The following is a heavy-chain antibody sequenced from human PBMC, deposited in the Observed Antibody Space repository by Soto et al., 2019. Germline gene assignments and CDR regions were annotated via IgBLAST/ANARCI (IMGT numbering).Heavy chain of an antibody. J-gene: IGHJ6*03. CDR1: GGSISSYY. D-gene: IGHD4-17*01. V-gene: IGHV4-59*01. CDR2: IYYSGST. Sequence: PSETLSLTCTVSGGSISSYYWSWIRQPPGKGLEWIGYIYYSGSTNYNPSLKSRVTISVDTPKNQFSLKLSSVTAADTAVYYCARELNYGDYEDYYYYMDVWGKGTTVTVSS. CDR3: ARELNYGDYEDYYYYMDV.